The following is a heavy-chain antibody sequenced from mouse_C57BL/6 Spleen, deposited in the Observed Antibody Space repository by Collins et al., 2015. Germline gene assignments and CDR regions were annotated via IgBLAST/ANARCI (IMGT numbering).Heavy chain of an antibody. CDR2: IYPGSGST. V-gene: IGHV1-81*01. D-gene: IGHD2-14*01. CDR1: GYTFTDYV. Sequence: QVQLQQSGPELVKPGASVKMSCKASGYTFTDYVISWVKQRTGQGLGWIGEIYPGSGSTYYNEKFKGKATLTADKSSNTAYMQLSSLTSEDSAVYFCARGRYDRYFDVWGAGTTVTVSS. CDR3: ARGRYDRYFDV. J-gene: IGHJ1*01.